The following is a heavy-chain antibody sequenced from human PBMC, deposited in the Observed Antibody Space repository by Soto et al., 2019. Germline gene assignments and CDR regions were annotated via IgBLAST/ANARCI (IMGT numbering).Heavy chain of an antibody. J-gene: IGHJ4*02. Sequence: QVQLVEYGGGVVQPGGSLRLSCAASGFIFSGYAMHWVRQAPGKGLEWVAVISYDGNTQYYADSVKGRFTVSRDNSNNILYGEMNNLRDEDTVMYYCAKETNAYEINFWGQRTLVTVSP. CDR3: AKETNAYEINF. CDR1: GFIFSGYA. CDR2: ISYDGNTQ. D-gene: IGHD3-9*01. V-gene: IGHV3-30-3*01.